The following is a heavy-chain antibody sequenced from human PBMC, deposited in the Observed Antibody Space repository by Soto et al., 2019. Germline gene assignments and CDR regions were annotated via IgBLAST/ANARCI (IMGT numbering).Heavy chain of an antibody. V-gene: IGHV2-5*02. CDR3: ARGGWTTYYSPFFDY. Sequence: SGPTLVNPTQTLTLTCTFSGFSLSASGVGVGWIRQPPGKALEWLALIYWDDDKRYRPSLKSRLTITKDTSKNQVVLTLTKLDTVDTATYYCARGGWTTYYSPFFDYWGQGTLVTVSS. CDR1: GFSLSASGVG. J-gene: IGHJ4*02. CDR2: IYWDDDK. D-gene: IGHD3-10*01.